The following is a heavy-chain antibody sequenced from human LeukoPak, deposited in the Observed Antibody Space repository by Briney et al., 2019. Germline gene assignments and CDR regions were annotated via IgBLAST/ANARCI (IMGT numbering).Heavy chain of an antibody. V-gene: IGHV4-4*07. CDR2: IYTSGST. J-gene: IGHJ6*03. Sequence: SETLSLTCTVSGGSISSYYWSWIRPPPGKGLEGVGRIYTSGSTNYNPSLKSRVTMSADTTTNQFSFNLISVTGAYTAGSYCARWVVNYFYMDVWGKGTTVTVSS. CDR1: GGSISSYY. CDR3: ARWVVNYFYMDV. D-gene: IGHD2-21*01.